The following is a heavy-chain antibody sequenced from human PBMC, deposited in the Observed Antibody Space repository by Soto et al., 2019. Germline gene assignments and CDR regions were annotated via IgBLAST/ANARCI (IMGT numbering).Heavy chain of an antibody. CDR3: ARAFTMVRGVMAYYGMDV. V-gene: IGHV3-11*05. CDR2: ISSSSSYT. D-gene: IGHD3-10*01. J-gene: IGHJ6*02. Sequence: GGSLRLSCAASGFTFSDYYMSWIRQAPGKGLEWVSYISSSSSYTNYADSVKGRFTISRDNAKNSLYLQMNSLRAEDTAVYYCARAFTMVRGVMAYYGMDVWGQGTTVTVSS. CDR1: GFTFSDYY.